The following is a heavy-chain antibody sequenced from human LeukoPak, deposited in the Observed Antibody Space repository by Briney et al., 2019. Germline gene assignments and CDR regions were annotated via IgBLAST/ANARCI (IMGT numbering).Heavy chain of an antibody. V-gene: IGHV3-21*05. CDR2: ISSSSSYI. CDR3: ARQRCYYDSSGYYPSPSDY. D-gene: IGHD3-22*01. Sequence: GGSLRLSCAASGFTFSSCSMNWVRQAPGKGLEWVSYISSSSSYIYYADSVKGRFTISRDNAKNSLYLQMNSLRAEDTAVYYCARQRCYYDSSGYYPSPSDYWGQGTLVTVSS. CDR1: GFTFSSCS. J-gene: IGHJ4*02.